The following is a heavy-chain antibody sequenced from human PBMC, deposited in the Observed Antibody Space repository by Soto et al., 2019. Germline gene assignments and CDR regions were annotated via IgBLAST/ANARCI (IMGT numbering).Heavy chain of an antibody. D-gene: IGHD2-2*02. J-gene: IGHJ6*02. V-gene: IGHV3-48*02. Sequence: LRLSCAASGFTFSSYSMNWVRQAPGKGLEWVSYISSSSSTIYYADSVKGRFTISRDNAKNSLYLQMNSLRDEDTAVYYCARPHCSSTSCYIIYGMDVWGQGTTVTVS. CDR1: GFTFSSYS. CDR3: ARPHCSSTSCYIIYGMDV. CDR2: ISSSSSTI.